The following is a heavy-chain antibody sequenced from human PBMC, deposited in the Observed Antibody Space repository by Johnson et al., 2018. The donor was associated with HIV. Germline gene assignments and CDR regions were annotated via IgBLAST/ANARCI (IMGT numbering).Heavy chain of an antibody. V-gene: IGHV3-30-3*01. CDR1: GFTVSSNY. J-gene: IGHJ3*02. CDR2: ISYDGSNK. D-gene: IGHD1-26*01. Sequence: QVQLVESGGDLVQPGGSLRLSCAASGFTVSSNYMSWVRQAPGKGLEWVAVISYDGSNKYYADSVKGRFTISRANSKNTLYMQMSSLRAEDTAVNYCATSGDQFAFDIWGQGTMVTVTS. CDR3: ATSGDQFAFDI.